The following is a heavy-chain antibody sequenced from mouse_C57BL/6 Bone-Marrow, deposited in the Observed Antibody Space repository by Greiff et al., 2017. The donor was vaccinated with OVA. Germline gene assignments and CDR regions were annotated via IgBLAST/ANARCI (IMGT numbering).Heavy chain of an antibody. CDR2: IYPGSGNT. CDR1: GYSFTSYY. CDR3: ARRPPTGTLDY. V-gene: IGHV1-66*01. D-gene: IGHD4-1*02. Sequence: VHLVESGPELVKPGASVKISCKASGYSFTSYYIHWVKQRPGQGLEWIGWIYPGSGNTKYNEKFKGKATLTADTSSSTAYMQLSSLTSEDSAVYYCARRPPTGTLDYWGQGTTLTVSS. J-gene: IGHJ2*01.